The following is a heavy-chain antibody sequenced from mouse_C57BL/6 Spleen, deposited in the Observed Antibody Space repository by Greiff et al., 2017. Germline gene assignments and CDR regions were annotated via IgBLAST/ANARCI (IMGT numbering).Heavy chain of an antibody. Sequence: QVQLKESGAELVKPGASVKLSCKASGYTFTSYWMHWVKQRPGRGLEWIGRIDPNSGGTKYNEKFKSKATLTVDKPSSTAYMQLSSLTSEDSAVYYCARPDYYGSSYVFYYYAMDYWGQGTSVTVSS. V-gene: IGHV1-72*01. CDR3: ARPDYYGSSYVFYYYAMDY. CDR2: IDPNSGGT. CDR1: GYTFTSYW. J-gene: IGHJ4*01. D-gene: IGHD1-1*01.